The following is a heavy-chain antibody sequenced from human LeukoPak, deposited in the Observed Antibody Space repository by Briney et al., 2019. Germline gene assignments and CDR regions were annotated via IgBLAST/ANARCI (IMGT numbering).Heavy chain of an antibody. V-gene: IGHV3-48*03. CDR1: GFTFSSYE. CDR3: ARGGSSWYNWFDP. D-gene: IGHD6-13*01. J-gene: IGHJ5*02. Sequence: PGGSLTLSCAASGFTFSSYEMNWVRQAPGKGLEWVSYISSSGSTIYYADSVKGRFTISRDNAKNSLYLQMNSLRAEDTAVYYCARGGSSWYNWFDPWGQGTLVTVSS. CDR2: ISSSGSTI.